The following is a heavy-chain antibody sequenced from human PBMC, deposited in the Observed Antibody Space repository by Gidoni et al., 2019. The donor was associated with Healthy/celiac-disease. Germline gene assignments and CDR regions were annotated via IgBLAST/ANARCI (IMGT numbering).Heavy chain of an antibody. J-gene: IGHJ4*02. CDR3: AKDIAVAGLHYFDY. CDR2: ISCSGGST. Sequence: EVQLLESGGGWVQPGGSVRLPCAASGFSFSRYAMSWVRQAPGKGLEWVSAISCSGGSTYYADSVKGRFTISRDNSKNTLYLQMNSLRAEDTAVYYCAKDIAVAGLHYFDYWGQGTLVTVSS. CDR1: GFSFSRYA. V-gene: IGHV3-23*01. D-gene: IGHD6-19*01.